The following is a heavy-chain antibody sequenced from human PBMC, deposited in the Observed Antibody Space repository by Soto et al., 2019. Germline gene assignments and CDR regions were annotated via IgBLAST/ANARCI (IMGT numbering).Heavy chain of an antibody. V-gene: IGHV3-33*01. CDR1: GFTSSSYG. D-gene: IGHD3-10*01. CDR2: IWYDGSNK. Sequence: GGSLRLSCAASGFTSSSYGMHWVRQAPGKGLEWVAVIWYDGSNKYYADSVKGRFTISRDNSKNTLYLQMNSLRAEDTAVYYCARVYGSFSFHYYYYGMDVWGQGTTVTVSS. J-gene: IGHJ6*02. CDR3: ARVYGSFSFHYYYYGMDV.